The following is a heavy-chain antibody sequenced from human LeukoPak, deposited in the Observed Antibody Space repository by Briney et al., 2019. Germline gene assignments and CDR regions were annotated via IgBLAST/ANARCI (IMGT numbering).Heavy chain of an antibody. CDR2: ISSSSSYI. V-gene: IGHV3-21*01. CDR1: GFTFSSYS. CDR3: AASRDGYRHYYHYMDV. D-gene: IGHD5-24*01. Sequence: GGSLRLSCAASGFTFSSYSMNWVRQAPGKGLEWVSSISSSSSYIYYADSVKGRFTISRDNAKNSLYLQMNSLRAEDTAVYYCAASRDGYRHYYHYMDVWGKGTTVTVSS. J-gene: IGHJ6*03.